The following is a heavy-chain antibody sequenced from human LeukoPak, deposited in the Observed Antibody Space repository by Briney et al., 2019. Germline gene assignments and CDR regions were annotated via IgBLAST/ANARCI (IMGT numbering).Heavy chain of an antibody. CDR2: INPNSGGT. J-gene: IGHJ4*02. CDR3: ARDRGYSSGWYDDY. Sequence: GASVKVSCMASGYTFTGYYMHWVRQAPGQGLEWMGRINPNSGGTNYAQKFQGRVTMTRDTSISTAYMELSRLRSDDTAVYYCARDRGYSSGWYDDYWGQGTLVTVSS. CDR1: GYTFTGYY. D-gene: IGHD6-19*01. V-gene: IGHV1-2*06.